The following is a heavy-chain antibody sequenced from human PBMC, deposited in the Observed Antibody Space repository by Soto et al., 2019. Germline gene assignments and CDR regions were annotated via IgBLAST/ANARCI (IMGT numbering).Heavy chain of an antibody. J-gene: IGHJ5*02. CDR3: AREKGYDILTGYYNWFDP. CDR1: GGSISSYY. CDR2: IYYSGST. Sequence: NPSETLSLTCTVSGGSISSYYWSWIRQPPGKGLEWIGYIYYSGSTNYNPSLKSRVTISVDTSKNQFSLKLSSVTAADTAVYYCAREKGYDILTGYYNWFDPWGQGTLVTVSS. D-gene: IGHD3-9*01. V-gene: IGHV4-59*01.